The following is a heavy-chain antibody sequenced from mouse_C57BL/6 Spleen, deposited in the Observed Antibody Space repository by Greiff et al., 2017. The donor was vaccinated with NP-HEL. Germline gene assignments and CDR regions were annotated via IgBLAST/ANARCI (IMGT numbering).Heavy chain of an antibody. J-gene: IGHJ2*01. D-gene: IGHD2-3*01. V-gene: IGHV14-4*01. Sequence: EVQLQQSGAELVRPGASVKLSCTASGFNIKDDYMHWVKQRPEQGLEWIGWFDPENGDTEYASKFQGKATITADTSSNTAYLQLSSLTSEDTAVYYCTTAYDGYYERDYWGQGTTLTVSS. CDR3: TTAYDGYYERDY. CDR1: GFNIKDDY. CDR2: FDPENGDT.